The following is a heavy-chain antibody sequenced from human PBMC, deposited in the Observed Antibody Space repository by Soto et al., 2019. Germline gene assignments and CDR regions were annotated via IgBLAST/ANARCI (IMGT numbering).Heavy chain of an antibody. D-gene: IGHD3-3*01. CDR2: ISYDGNNK. J-gene: IGHJ4*02. Sequence: QVQLVESGGGVVQPGRSLRLSCAASGFTFSSYAMHWVRRAPGKGLEWVAVISYDGNNKYYADSVKGRFTISRDNSKNXLXXQMNSLRAEDTAVYYCARRSVPYDFWSGYLPQADSWGQGTLVTVSS. CDR3: ARRSVPYDFWSGYLPQADS. V-gene: IGHV3-30-3*01. CDR1: GFTFSSYA.